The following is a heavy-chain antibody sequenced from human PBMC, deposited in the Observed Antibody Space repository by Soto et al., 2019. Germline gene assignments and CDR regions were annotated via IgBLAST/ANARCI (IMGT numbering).Heavy chain of an antibody. CDR1: GFSLSNYG. D-gene: IGHD6-13*01. J-gene: IGHJ6*03. V-gene: IGHV3-33*01. Sequence: QVQLVESGGGVVQPGRSLRLSCAASGFSLSNYGIHWVRQAPGKGLEWVAVIWYDGTNKAYADSVKRRFAISRDISKNTVYLQMHRLRAEDTAVYYCARDQPGGIDNYFYYLDVWCKGTTVTVSS. CDR3: ARDQPGGIDNYFYYLDV. CDR2: IWYDGTNK.